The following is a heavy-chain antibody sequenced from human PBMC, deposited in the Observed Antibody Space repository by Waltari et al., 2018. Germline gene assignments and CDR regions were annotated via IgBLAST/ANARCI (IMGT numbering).Heavy chain of an antibody. J-gene: IGHJ6*02. CDR3: VREGSGWFAMDV. Sequence: QAQLVQSGPEVKKPGASVRLSCKASGYWFTNYGIGWVRQAPGQGLEWMGWISPYTGDTNYGQNLQGRVPVTADTSTWTAHMDLGSLKSEDTAVYYCVREGSGWFAMDVWGQGTTVTVSS. V-gene: IGHV1-18*04. CDR2: ISPYTGDT. D-gene: IGHD6-19*01. CDR1: GYWFTNYG.